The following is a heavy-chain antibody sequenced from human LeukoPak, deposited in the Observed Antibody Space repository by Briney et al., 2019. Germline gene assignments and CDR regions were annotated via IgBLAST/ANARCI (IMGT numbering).Heavy chain of an antibody. CDR3: AKLRDGYNVPFDY. CDR1: GFTFSSNA. Sequence: GGSLRLSCAASGFTFSSNAMSWVRQAPGKGLEWVSSISGSGDHTYYADSVKGRFTISRDKSKNTLYLQMNSLRDEDTAVYYCAKLRDGYNVPFDYWGQGTLVTVSS. V-gene: IGHV3-23*01. J-gene: IGHJ4*02. CDR2: ISGSGDHT. D-gene: IGHD5-24*01.